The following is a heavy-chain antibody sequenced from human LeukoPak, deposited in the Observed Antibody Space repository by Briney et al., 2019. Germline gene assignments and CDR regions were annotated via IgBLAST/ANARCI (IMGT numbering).Heavy chain of an antibody. D-gene: IGHD2-15*01. V-gene: IGHV3-23*01. CDR2: ISGSGGST. CDR3: AKKGTYCSGGSCYGYYYYMDV. Sequence: GGSLRLSCAASGFTFSSYAMSWVRQAPGKGQEWVSAISGSGGSTYYADSVKGRFTISRDNSKNTLYLQMNSLRAEDTAVYYCAKKGTYCSGGSCYGYYYYMDVWGKGTTVTVSS. CDR1: GFTFSSYA. J-gene: IGHJ6*03.